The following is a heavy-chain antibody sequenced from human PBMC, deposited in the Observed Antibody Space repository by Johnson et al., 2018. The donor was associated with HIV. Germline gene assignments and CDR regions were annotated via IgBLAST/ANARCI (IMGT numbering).Heavy chain of an antibody. J-gene: IGHJ3*02. D-gene: IGHD1-26*01. CDR2: ISNDGSHK. CDR1: GFTFSSYA. V-gene: IGHV3-30*04. Sequence: QVQLVESGGGVVQPGRSLRLSCAASGFTFSSYAMHWVRQAPGTGLEWVAVISNDGSHKLSAASVKGRFTISRDNSKNTLYLQMNSLRAEDTAVYYCARDYREANAFDIWGQGTMVTVSS. CDR3: ARDYREANAFDI.